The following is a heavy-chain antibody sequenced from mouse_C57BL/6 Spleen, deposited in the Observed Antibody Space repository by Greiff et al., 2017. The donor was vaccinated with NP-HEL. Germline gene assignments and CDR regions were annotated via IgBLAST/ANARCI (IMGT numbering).Heavy chain of an antibody. CDR1: GYAFSSSW. D-gene: IGHD1-1*01. Sequence: VQLQQSGPELVKPGASVKISCKASGYAFSSSWMNWVKQRPGKGLEWIGRIYPGDGDTNYNGKFKGKATLTADKSSSTAYMQLSSLTSEDSAVYFGARGPYYYGSSYDWYFDVWGTGTTVTVSS. CDR2: IYPGDGDT. CDR3: ARGPYYYGSSYDWYFDV. J-gene: IGHJ1*03. V-gene: IGHV1-82*01.